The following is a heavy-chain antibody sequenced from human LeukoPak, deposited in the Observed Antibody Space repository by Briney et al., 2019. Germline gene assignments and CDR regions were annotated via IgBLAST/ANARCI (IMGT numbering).Heavy chain of an antibody. CDR3: ARDYGGNSIDY. Sequence: GGSLRLSCAASGFTFSSYWMSWVRQAPGKGLEWVANIKQDGSEKYYVDSVKGRFTISRDNAKNSLYLQMNSLGAEDTAVYYCARDYGGNSIDYWGQGTLVTVSS. J-gene: IGHJ4*02. D-gene: IGHD4-23*01. CDR2: IKQDGSEK. CDR1: GFTFSSYW. V-gene: IGHV3-7*01.